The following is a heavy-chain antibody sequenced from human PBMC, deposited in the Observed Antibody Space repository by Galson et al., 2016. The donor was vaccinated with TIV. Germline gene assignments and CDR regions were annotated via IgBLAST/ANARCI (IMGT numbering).Heavy chain of an antibody. CDR1: GGTFMSYS. CDR2: IIPIFSTA. CDR3: ARHQGYCSGGSCLLDY. Sequence: SVKVSCKASGGTFMSYSITWVRQAPGQGLEWTGRIIPIFSTANYAQKFQGRVTITADESTSTAYMELSSLRSEDTAVYYCARHQGYCSGGSCLLDYWGQGTLVIVSS. V-gene: IGHV1-69*13. J-gene: IGHJ4*02. D-gene: IGHD2-15*01.